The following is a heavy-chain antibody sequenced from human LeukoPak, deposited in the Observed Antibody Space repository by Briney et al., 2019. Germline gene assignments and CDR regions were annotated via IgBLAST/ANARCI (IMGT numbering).Heavy chain of an antibody. D-gene: IGHD2-15*01. J-gene: IGHJ6*03. V-gene: IGHV1-2*02. Sequence: ASVKVSCKASGYSFTGNYMHWVRQAPGQGLEWMGWINPNSGDTNFAQKFQGRVTMTRDTSISTVYMELSRLRSDDTAVYYCARDSFDCSGGSCYYYYYMDVWGKGTTVTVSS. CDR2: INPNSGDT. CDR1: GYSFTGNY. CDR3: ARDSFDCSGGSCYYYYYMDV.